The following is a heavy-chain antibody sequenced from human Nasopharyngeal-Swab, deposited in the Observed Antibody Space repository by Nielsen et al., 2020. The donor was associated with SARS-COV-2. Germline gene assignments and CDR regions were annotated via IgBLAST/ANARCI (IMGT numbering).Heavy chain of an antibody. D-gene: IGHD5-24*01. J-gene: IGHJ4*02. CDR1: GGTFSSYA. V-gene: IGHV1-69*13. CDR3: ARGGGYNSWGLSLVYYFDY. Sequence: SVKVSCKASGGTFSSYAISRVRQAPGQGLEWMGGIIPIFGTANYAQKFQGRVTITADESTSTAYMELSSLRSEDTAVYYCARGGGYNSWGLSLVYYFDYWGQGTLVTVSS. CDR2: IIPIFGTA.